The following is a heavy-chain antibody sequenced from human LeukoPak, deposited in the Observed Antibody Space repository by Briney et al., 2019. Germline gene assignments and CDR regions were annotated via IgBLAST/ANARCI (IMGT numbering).Heavy chain of an antibody. V-gene: IGHV4-4*02. CDR2: IYLRGNT. Sequence: SETLSLTCAISGGSITSSNWWTWVRQPPGKGLEWVGEIYLRGNTNYNPSLESRVSISVDESKTQLSLRLESVTAADTAVYYCARGIITTVTDSWGPGTLVTVSS. J-gene: IGHJ4*02. D-gene: IGHD4-17*01. CDR1: GGSITSSNW. CDR3: ARGIITTVTDS.